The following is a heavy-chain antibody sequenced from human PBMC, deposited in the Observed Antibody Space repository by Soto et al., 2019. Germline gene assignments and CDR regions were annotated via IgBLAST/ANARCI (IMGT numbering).Heavy chain of an antibody. D-gene: IGHD3-10*01. CDR2: IRSKAYGGTT. CDR1: GFTFGDYA. CDR3: TRDRYYGSGSYTDYYYYGMDV. Sequence: GGSLRLSCTASGFTFGDYAMSWFRQAPGKGLEWVGFIRSKAYGGTTEYAASVKGRFTISRDDSKSIAYLQMDSLKTEDTAVYYCTRDRYYGSGSYTDYYYYGMDVWGQGTTVTVSS. V-gene: IGHV3-49*03. J-gene: IGHJ6*02.